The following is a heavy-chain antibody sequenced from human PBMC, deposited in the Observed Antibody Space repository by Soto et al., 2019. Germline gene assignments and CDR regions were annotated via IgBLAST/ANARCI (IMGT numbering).Heavy chain of an antibody. CDR1: GDSVSSNSAA. J-gene: IGHJ4*02. Sequence: KQSQTLSLTCAISGDSVSSNSAAWNWIRQSPSRGLEWLGRTYYRSKWYNDYAVSVKSRITINPDTSKNQFSLQLNSVTPEDTAVYYCAREVLNSYITGTTFPFDYWGQGTLVTVSS. CDR2: TYYRSKWYN. V-gene: IGHV6-1*01. CDR3: AREVLNSYITGTTFPFDY. D-gene: IGHD1-20*01.